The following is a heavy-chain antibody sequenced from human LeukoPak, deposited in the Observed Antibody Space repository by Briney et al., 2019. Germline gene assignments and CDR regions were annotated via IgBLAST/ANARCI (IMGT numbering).Heavy chain of an antibody. CDR3: VGTIAYRGSEY. J-gene: IGHJ4*02. D-gene: IGHD1-7*01. CDR2: ISYDGSNK. V-gene: IGHV3-30-3*01. Sequence: GRSLRLSCAASGFTFSSYAMHWVRQAPGKGLEWVAVISYDGSNKYYADSVKGRFTISRDNSKNTLYLQMNSLRAEDTAVYYCVGTIAYRGSEYWGQGALVTVSS. CDR1: GFTFSSYA.